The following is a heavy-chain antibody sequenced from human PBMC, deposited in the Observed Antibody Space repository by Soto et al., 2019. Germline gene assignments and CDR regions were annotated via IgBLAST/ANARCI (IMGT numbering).Heavy chain of an antibody. CDR3: ARAYSSSSSGDY. CDR2: IYYSGST. CDR1: GGSISSYY. Sequence: TLSLTCTVSGGSISSYYWSWIRQPPGKGLEWIGYIYYSGSTNYNPSLKSRVTISVDTSKNQFSLKLSSVTAADTAVYYCARAYSSSSSGDYWGQGTLVTVSS. V-gene: IGHV4-59*01. D-gene: IGHD6-6*01. J-gene: IGHJ4*02.